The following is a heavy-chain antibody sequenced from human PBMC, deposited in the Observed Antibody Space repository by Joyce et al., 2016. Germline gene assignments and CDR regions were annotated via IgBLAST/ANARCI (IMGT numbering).Heavy chain of an antibody. CDR2: IIPVFRAT. CDR1: GGTFSTSS. V-gene: IGHV1-69*01. D-gene: IGHD2-15*01. Sequence: QVQLMQSGAAVRKPGSSVTVSCKAFGGTFSTSSINWVRQASGQGLEWMGGIIPVFRATNYAQMFQGRVTITADEPTSTVYMELNRLRFDDTAIYYCATPLLAGATRGPFDYWGQGALVTVSS. J-gene: IGHJ4*02. CDR3: ATPLLAGATRGPFDY.